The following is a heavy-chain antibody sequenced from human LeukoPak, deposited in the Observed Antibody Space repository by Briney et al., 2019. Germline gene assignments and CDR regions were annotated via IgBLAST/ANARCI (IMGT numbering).Heavy chain of an antibody. J-gene: IGHJ4*02. CDR3: ARGIPGDYYDSSGYYPYFDY. V-gene: IGHV4-39*01. CDR1: GDSISSSGYY. CDR2: VDYSGIP. Sequence: PSETLSLTCTVSGDSISSSGYYWGWIRQPPGKGLEWIGSVDYSGIPSHSPSLKSRVTISVDTSKNQFSLKVSSVSAADTGVYYCARGIPGDYYDSSGYYPYFDYWGQGTLVTVSS. D-gene: IGHD3-22*01.